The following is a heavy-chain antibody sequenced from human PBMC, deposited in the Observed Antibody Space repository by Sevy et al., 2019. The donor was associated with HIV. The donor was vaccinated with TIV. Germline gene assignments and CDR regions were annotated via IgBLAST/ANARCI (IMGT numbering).Heavy chain of an antibody. V-gene: IGHV3-11*04. CDR1: GFTFSDHY. CDR3: ARGHYGLDV. J-gene: IGHJ6*02. Sequence: GGSLRLSCAASGFTFSDHYMSWIRQAPGKGLEWVSYITTTGSGIYYADSVKGRFTISRDNAENSLYLQMNSLGAEDTAVYYCARGHYGLDVWGQGTTVTVSS. CDR2: ITTTGSGI.